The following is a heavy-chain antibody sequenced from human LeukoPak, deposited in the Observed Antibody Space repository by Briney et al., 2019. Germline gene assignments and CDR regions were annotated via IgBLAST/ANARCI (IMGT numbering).Heavy chain of an antibody. CDR3: ARGGRGPGDYFDL. J-gene: IGHJ2*01. CDR1: GFTFSSYT. D-gene: IGHD2-15*01. Sequence: PGGSLRLSCAASGFTFSSYTMHWVRQAPGMGLEWVAVISYDGSNKYYADSVKGRFTISRDNSKNMLYLQMNSLRAEDTAVYYCARGGRGPGDYFDLWGRGTLVTVSS. V-gene: IGHV3-30*04. CDR2: ISYDGSNK.